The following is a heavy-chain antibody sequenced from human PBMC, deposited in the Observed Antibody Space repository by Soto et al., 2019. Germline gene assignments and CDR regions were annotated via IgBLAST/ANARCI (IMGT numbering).Heavy chain of an antibody. CDR2: MYYSGST. CDR3: ATKLITGTTPYYFDF. Sequence: PSETPSPTCTISGVSFHSTSNYSGWIRQPPGKGLEWIGSMYYSGSTYYNPSLKSRVTMSVDTSKRQFSLKLSSVTAADTAVYYCATKLITGTTPYYFDFWGQGTLVTVSS. V-gene: IGHV4-39*05. CDR1: GVSFHSTSNY. D-gene: IGHD1-20*01. J-gene: IGHJ4*02.